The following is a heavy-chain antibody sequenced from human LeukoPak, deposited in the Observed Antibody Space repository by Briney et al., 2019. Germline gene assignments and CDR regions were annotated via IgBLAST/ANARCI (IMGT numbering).Heavy chain of an antibody. CDR3: ARGYSYYFDY. D-gene: IGHD5-18*01. CDR1: GGSISSYY. CDR2: IYSNGST. J-gene: IGHJ4*02. V-gene: IGHV4-59*01. Sequence: PSETLSLTCTVSGGSISSYYWSWIRQPPGKGLEWIGYIYSNGSTNYNPSLKSRVTISVGTSKSQFSLKLSSVSAADTAVYYCARGYSYYFDYWGQGTLVTVSS.